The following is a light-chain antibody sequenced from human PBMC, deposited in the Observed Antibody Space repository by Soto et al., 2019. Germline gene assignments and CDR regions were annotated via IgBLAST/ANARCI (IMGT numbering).Light chain of an antibody. V-gene: IGKV3-15*01. J-gene: IGKJ5*01. CDR1: QSISTN. CDR3: QQYISWPT. Sequence: EIVMTQSPATLSVSPGERATLSCRASQSISTNLAWYQQKPVQAPSLLISGASTRAAGIPARFSGSGSGTEFTLTISNLQSEDFAIYYCQQYISWPTFGQGTRLEIK. CDR2: GAS.